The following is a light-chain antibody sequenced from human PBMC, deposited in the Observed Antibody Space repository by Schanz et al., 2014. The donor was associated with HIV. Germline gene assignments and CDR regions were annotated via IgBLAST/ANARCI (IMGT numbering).Light chain of an antibody. CDR2: AAS. CDR3: QQYNDRSYT. Sequence: DIQMTQSPSSLSASLGDSVTITCRASQGISNLLAWYQQKPGKVPKVLIYAASTLQSGVPSRFSGSGSGTEFTLVISSLQPEDFATYYCQQYNDRSYTFGQGTKLEIK. V-gene: IGKV1-27*01. J-gene: IGKJ2*01. CDR1: QGISNL.